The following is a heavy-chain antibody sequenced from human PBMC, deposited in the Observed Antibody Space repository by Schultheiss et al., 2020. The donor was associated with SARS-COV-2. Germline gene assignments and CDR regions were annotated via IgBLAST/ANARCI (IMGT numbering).Heavy chain of an antibody. CDR1: GLTFSSYA. D-gene: IGHD6-13*01. CDR3: AREGYSSSWYRAEWFDP. Sequence: GGSLRLSCAASGLTFSSYAMHWVRQAPGKGLEWVAVISYDGSNKYYADSVKGRFTISRDNSKNTLYLQMNSLRAEDTAVYYCAREGYSSSWYRAEWFDPWGQGTLVTVSS. J-gene: IGHJ5*02. V-gene: IGHV3-30*07. CDR2: ISYDGSNK.